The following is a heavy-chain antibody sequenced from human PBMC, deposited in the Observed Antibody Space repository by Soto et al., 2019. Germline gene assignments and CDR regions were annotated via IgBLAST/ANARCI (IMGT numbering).Heavy chain of an antibody. Sequence: EVQLLESGGGLVQPGGSLRLSCAASGFTFSNYAMSWVRQAPGKGLEWVSGISGSGGSTYYADSVKGRFTISRDNSKNTVYLQMTSLRDDDTAKDYCAKDGDCSGGAYYFGSWGQGKRVPVSS. CDR3: AKDGDCSGGAYYFGS. CDR2: ISGSGGST. J-gene: IGHJ4*02. CDR1: GFTFSNYA. D-gene: IGHD2-21*01. V-gene: IGHV3-23*01.